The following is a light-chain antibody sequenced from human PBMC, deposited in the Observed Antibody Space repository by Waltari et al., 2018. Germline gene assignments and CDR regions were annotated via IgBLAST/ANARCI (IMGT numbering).Light chain of an antibody. CDR2: EVS. Sequence: QSALTPPPSASGALEQTVTISRTGTSSDIGTYNYVSWHQQHPGKAPKVIIYEVSKRPSGVPDRFSGSKSGNTASLTVSGLQAEDEADYYCSSYAGTNPRVFGGGTKLTVL. CDR1: SSDIGTYNY. CDR3: SSYAGTNPRV. V-gene: IGLV2-8*01. J-gene: IGLJ3*02.